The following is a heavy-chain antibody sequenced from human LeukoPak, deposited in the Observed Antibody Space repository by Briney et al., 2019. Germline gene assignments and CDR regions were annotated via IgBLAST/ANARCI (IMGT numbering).Heavy chain of an antibody. V-gene: IGHV3-30*02. CDR3: AKDRDQGFYDSSGYYRDFDY. CDR2: IQYDGSNK. CDR1: GFTFSNYA. Sequence: GGSLRLPCAASGFTFSNYAMHWVRQAPGKGLEWVAFIQYDGSNKYYADSVKGRFTISRDNSKNTLYLQMNSLRAEDTAVFYCAKDRDQGFYDSSGYYRDFDYRGQGTLVTVSS. J-gene: IGHJ4*02. D-gene: IGHD3-22*01.